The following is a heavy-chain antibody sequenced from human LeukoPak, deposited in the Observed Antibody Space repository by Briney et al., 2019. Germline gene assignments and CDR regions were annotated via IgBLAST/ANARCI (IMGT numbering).Heavy chain of an antibody. Sequence: CMVRIIPILGIANYAQKFQGRVTITADKSTSTAYMELSSLRSEDTAVYYCASLNGDYNFDYWGQGTLVTVSS. CDR2: IIPILGIA. CDR3: ASLNGDYNFDY. V-gene: IGHV1-69*02. J-gene: IGHJ4*02. D-gene: IGHD4-17*01.